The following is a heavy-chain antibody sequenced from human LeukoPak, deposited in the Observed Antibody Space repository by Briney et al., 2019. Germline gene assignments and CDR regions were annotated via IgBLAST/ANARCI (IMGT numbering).Heavy chain of an antibody. Sequence: GGSLRLSCAASGFTFSTYDMSWVRQAPGKGLEWVSTISGSGGRTYYAEPVKGRFTISRDNSKNTLYLQMNSLRAEDTALYYCARVVSFTSDYWGQGILVTVSS. CDR1: GFTFSTYD. J-gene: IGHJ4*02. CDR2: ISGSGGRT. V-gene: IGHV3-23*01. CDR3: ARVVSFTSDY.